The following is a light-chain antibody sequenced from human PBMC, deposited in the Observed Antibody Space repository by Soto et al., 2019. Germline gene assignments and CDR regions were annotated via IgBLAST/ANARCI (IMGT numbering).Light chain of an antibody. J-gene: IGLJ1*01. CDR3: SYYTGSSSYV. V-gene: IGLV2-14*01. Sequence: QSVLTQPASVSGSPGQSITISCTGTSSDVGGYNYVCWYQQHPGKAPKLVISDVSNRPSGFSHRFSGSKSGNTASLTISGLAAEEEADYCSSYYTGSSSYVFGTGTKLTVL. CDR1: SSDVGGYNY. CDR2: DVS.